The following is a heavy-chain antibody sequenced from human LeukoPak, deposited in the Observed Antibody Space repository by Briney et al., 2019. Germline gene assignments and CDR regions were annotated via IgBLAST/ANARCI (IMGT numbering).Heavy chain of an antibody. J-gene: IGHJ4*02. V-gene: IGHV4-4*07. D-gene: IGHD3-22*01. CDR3: ARGRVVVASAY. CDR2: IYTSGST. Sequence: SETLSLTCTVSGGSISSYYWSWIRQPAGKGLEWIGRIYTSGSTYYNPSLKSRVTISVDTSKNQFSLKLSSVTAADTAVYYCARGRVVVASAYWGQGTLVTVSS. CDR1: GGSISSYY.